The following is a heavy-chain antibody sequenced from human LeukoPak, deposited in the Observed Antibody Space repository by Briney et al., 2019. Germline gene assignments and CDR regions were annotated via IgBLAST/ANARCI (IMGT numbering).Heavy chain of an antibody. Sequence: SETLSLTCAVSGGSISSGNWWSWVRQPPGKGLEYIGEIYHSGNTNYNPSLKSRVTLSVDKPKNLFSLRLSSVTAADTAVYYCARIYCDTPGCYYYFDFWGQGTLVTVSS. CDR2: IYHSGNT. D-gene: IGHD2/OR15-2a*01. CDR1: GGSISSGNW. J-gene: IGHJ4*02. CDR3: ARIYCDTPGCYYYFDF. V-gene: IGHV4-4*02.